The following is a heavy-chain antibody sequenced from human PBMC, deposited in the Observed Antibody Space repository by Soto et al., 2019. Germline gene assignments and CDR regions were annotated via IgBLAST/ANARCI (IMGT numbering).Heavy chain of an antibody. V-gene: IGHV1-46*01. CDR1: GYTFTNYC. J-gene: IGHJ4*02. CDR3: ARDLPPVDY. Sequence: ASVKVSCKASGYTFTNYCMHWVRQAPGQGLEWMGIINPSGGGTNYAQKFQGRVTMTRNTSISTAYMELSSLRSEDTAVYYCARDLPPVDYWGQGTLVTVSS. CDR2: INPSGGGT.